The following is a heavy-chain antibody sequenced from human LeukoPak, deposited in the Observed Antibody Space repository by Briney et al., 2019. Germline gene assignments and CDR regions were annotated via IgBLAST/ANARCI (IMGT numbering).Heavy chain of an antibody. CDR2: IKEDGSAK. CDR1: GFTFSKFW. D-gene: IGHD3-3*01. Sequence: GGSLRLSCAASGFTFSKFWVSWVRQHPEKGLEWVGNIKEDGSAKYYVSSEKGRFTISRDNAKNSLYLQMNSLRVEDTAGYYCAKDDEGYYWGQGVLVTVSS. CDR3: AKDDEGYY. J-gene: IGHJ4*01. V-gene: IGHV3-7*04.